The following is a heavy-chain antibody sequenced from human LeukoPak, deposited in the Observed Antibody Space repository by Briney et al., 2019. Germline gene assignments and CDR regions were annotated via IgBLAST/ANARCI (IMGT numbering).Heavy chain of an antibody. CDR2: IYTSGST. D-gene: IGHD3-3*01. CDR3: ARGDFWSGYYYYMDV. V-gene: IGHV4-4*07. Sequence: SETLSLTCTVSGGSISSYYWSWIRQPAGKGREWIGRIYTSGSTNYNPSLKSRVTISVDKSKNQFSLKLSSVTAADTAVYYCARGDFWSGYYYYMDVWGKGTTVTVSS. J-gene: IGHJ6*03. CDR1: GGSISSYY.